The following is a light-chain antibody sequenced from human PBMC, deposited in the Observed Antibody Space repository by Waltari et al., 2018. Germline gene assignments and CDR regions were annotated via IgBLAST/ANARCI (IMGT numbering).Light chain of an antibody. V-gene: IGLV2-23*02. Sequence: QSALTQPASVSGSPGQSITISCTGSRSDVWSSNLVSWSLQHPGKAPKLIIYEVTKRPSGVSNRFSGSKSGNTASLTISGLQAEDEADYYCYSYAGGRVFGTGTKVTVL. CDR1: RSDVWSSNL. CDR2: EVT. CDR3: YSYAGGRV. J-gene: IGLJ1*01.